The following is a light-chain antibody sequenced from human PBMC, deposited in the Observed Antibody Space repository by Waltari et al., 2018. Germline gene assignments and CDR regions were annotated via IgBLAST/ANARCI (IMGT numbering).Light chain of an antibody. J-gene: IGLJ2*01. V-gene: IGLV1-40*01. CDR1: TSDIGAGND. CDR3: QSYDSAMRPAGVI. CDR2: VSR. Sequence: QSLLTQPPSVSGAPGPRVTISCTGGTSDIGAGNDVHWYQQHAGSAPLLLLYVSRNRPSVVRGRVSASRTGKAASLASTGHQAEDEADYFCQSYDSAMRPAGVIFGGGTHLTVL.